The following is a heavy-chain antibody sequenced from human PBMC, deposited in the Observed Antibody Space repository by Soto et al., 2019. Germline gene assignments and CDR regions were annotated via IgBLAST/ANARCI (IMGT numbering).Heavy chain of an antibody. V-gene: IGHV3-23*01. J-gene: IGHJ4*02. CDR3: AKGFGISWQYYLDY. CDR1: GFSFASYA. CDR2: IRGSGGST. D-gene: IGHD3-10*01. Sequence: EVQLLESGGGLVQPGGSLRLSCAASGFSFASYAMNWVRQAPGKGLEWVPGIRGSGGSTYYADSVKGRFTISRDNSRNTLYLQLSSLRVEETAVYYCAKGFGISWQYYLDYWGQGTLVTVSS.